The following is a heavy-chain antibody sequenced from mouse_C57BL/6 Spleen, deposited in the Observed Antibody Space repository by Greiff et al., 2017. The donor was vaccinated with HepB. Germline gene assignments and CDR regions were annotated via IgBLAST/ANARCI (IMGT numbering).Heavy chain of an antibody. J-gene: IGHJ2*01. D-gene: IGHD2-1*01. CDR2: ISYDGSN. CDR3: ARDLYGNYYFDY. CDR1: GYSITSGYY. V-gene: IGHV3-6*01. Sequence: EVQLQQSGPGLVKPSQSLSLTCSVTGYSITSGYYWNWIRQFPGNKLEWMGYISYDGSNNYNPSLKNRISITRDTSKNQFFLKLNSVTTEDTATYYCARDLYGNYYFDYWGQGTTLTVSS.